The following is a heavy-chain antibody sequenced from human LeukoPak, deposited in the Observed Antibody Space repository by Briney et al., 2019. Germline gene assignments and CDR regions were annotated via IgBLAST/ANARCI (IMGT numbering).Heavy chain of an antibody. CDR1: GYTFTSYG. D-gene: IGHD6-13*01. Sequence: GASVKVSCKASGYTFTSYGISWVRQAPGQGLEWMGWISAYNGNTNYAQKLQGRVTMTTDTSTSTAYMELRSLRSDDTAVYYCARDPDSSSSDAFDIWGQGTMVTVSS. CDR2: ISAYNGNT. CDR3: ARDPDSSSSDAFDI. J-gene: IGHJ3*02. V-gene: IGHV1-18*01.